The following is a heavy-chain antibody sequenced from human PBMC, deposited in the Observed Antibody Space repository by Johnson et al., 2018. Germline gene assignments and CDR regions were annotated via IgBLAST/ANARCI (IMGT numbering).Heavy chain of an antibody. V-gene: IGHV3-73*01. CDR3: IPREFAVGTTAS. Sequence: VQLVESGGGLVQPGGSLKLSCVVSGLTFSDFSLHWVRQASGKGLEWVGRIRSKTYNYATVYGASVKGRFNLTRDDSKNTTFLQMNSLKNEDTAIYYCIPREFAVGTTASWGQGSLVTVSS. D-gene: IGHD1-26*01. J-gene: IGHJ5*02. CDR2: IRSKTYNYAT. CDR1: GLTFSDFS.